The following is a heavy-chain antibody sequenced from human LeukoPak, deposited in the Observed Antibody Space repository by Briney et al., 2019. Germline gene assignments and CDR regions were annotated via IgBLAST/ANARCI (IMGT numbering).Heavy chain of an antibody. CDR3: AKDLYDFWSGYYTFFDY. CDR2: IRYDGSNK. Sequence: GGSLRLSCAASGFTSSGYGMHWVRQAPGKGLEWVAFIRYDGSNKYYADSVKGRFTISRDNSKNTLYLQMNSLRAEDTAVYYCAKDLYDFWSGYYTFFDYWGQGTLVTVSS. CDR1: GFTSSGYG. V-gene: IGHV3-30*02. D-gene: IGHD3-3*01. J-gene: IGHJ4*02.